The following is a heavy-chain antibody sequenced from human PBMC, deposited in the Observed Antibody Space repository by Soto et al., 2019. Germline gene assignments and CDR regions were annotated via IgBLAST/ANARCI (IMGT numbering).Heavy chain of an antibody. J-gene: IGHJ3*02. CDR3: ARPMMTTVTGDAFDI. D-gene: IGHD4-17*01. V-gene: IGHV4-39*01. CDR2: IYYSGST. CDR1: GVSISNRSYC. Sequence: SLPLSLTWTVPGVSISNRSYCLRCIRPPPGKGLELIGSIYYSGSTYYNPSLKSRVTISVDTSKNQFSLKLSSVTAADTAVYYCARPMMTTVTGDAFDIWGQGTMVTVSS.